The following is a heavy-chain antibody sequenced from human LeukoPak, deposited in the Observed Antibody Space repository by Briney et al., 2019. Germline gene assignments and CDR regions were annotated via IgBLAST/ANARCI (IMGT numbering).Heavy chain of an antibody. V-gene: IGHV1-2*02. CDR2: INPNSGGT. D-gene: IGHD1-26*01. CDR3: ASAIIVGALKGFDY. Sequence: VASVKVSCKASGYTFTGYYMHWVRQAPGQGLEWVGGINPNSGGTNYAQKFQGRVTMTRDTSISTAYMELSRLRSDDTAVYYCASAIIVGALKGFDYWGQGTLVTVSS. J-gene: IGHJ4*02. CDR1: GYTFTGYY.